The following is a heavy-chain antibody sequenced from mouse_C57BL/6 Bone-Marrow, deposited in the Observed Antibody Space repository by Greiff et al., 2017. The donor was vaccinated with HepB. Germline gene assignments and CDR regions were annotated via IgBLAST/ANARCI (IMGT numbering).Heavy chain of an antibody. V-gene: IGHV1-81*01. CDR2: IYPRSGNT. D-gene: IGHD3-2*02. Sequence: QVQLQQSGAELARPGASVKLSCKASGYTFTSYGISWVKQRTGQGLEWIGEIYPRSGNTYYNEKFKGKATLTADKSSSTAYRERRSLTSEDSAVYCWARPDSSGYYYLDYWGQGTTLTVSS. CDR3: ARPDSSGYYYLDY. J-gene: IGHJ2*01. CDR1: GYTFTSYG.